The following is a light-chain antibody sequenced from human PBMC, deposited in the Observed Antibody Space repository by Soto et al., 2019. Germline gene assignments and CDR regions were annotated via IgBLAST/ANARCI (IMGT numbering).Light chain of an antibody. CDR2: WAS. J-gene: IGKJ1*01. V-gene: IGKV4-1*01. CDR3: QQYYSTPRT. CDR1: QSVLYSSNNKNY. Sequence: DIVMTQSPDSLAVSLGERATINCKSSQSVLYSSNNKNYLAWYQQKPGQPPKLLISWASTRESGAPDRFSGSGSWTDFALTISSLQAEDVAVYYCQQYYSTPRTVGQGTKVEIK.